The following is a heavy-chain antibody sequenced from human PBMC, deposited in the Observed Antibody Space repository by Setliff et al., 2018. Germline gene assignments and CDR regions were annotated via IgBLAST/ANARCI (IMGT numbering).Heavy chain of an antibody. CDR2: ISHSGDP. Sequence: SETLSLTCAVYGGSFSGYHWSWIRQPPGKGLEWIGEISHSGDPNYNPSLKSRVTILLDTSKNQFSLKLTSVTAADTAVYYCARAPQYSNFWYALSWFGPWGQRTLVTVSS. CDR1: GGSFSGYH. V-gene: IGHV4-34*01. CDR3: ARAPQYSNFWYALSWFGP. J-gene: IGHJ5*02. D-gene: IGHD3-3*01.